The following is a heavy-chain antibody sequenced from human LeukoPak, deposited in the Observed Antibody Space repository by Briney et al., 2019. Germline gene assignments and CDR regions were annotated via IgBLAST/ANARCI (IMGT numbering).Heavy chain of an antibody. CDR1: GGSFSDYY. Sequence: SETLSLTCAVYGGSFSDYYWSWIRQPPGKGLEWIGEINHSGSTNYNPSLKSRVTISVDTSKNQFSLKLSSVTAADTAVYYCARVLGSGAYFDYWGQGTLVTVSS. CDR2: INHSGST. D-gene: IGHD1-1*01. V-gene: IGHV4-34*01. CDR3: ARVLGSGAYFDY. J-gene: IGHJ4*02.